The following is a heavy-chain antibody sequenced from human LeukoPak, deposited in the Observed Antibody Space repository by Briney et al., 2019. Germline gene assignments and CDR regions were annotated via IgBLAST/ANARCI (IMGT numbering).Heavy chain of an antibody. V-gene: IGHV3-48*04. CDR2: ISSSSSTI. CDR3: ARSISWHDGWFDP. J-gene: IGHJ5*02. D-gene: IGHD2-2*01. CDR1: GFTFSSYS. Sequence: GGSLRLSCAASGFTFSSYSMNWVRQAPGKGLEWVSYISSSSSTIYYADSVKGRFTISRDNTKSTLYLQMNRLRAEDTAVYFCARSISWHDGWFDPWGQGTLVTVSS.